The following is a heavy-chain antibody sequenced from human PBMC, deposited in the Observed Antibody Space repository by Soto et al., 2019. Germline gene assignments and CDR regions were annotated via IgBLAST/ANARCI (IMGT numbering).Heavy chain of an antibody. CDR2: IYYSGIT. V-gene: IGHV4-39*02. D-gene: IGHD4-17*01. Sequence: SETLSLTCTVSGGSISSSSYYWGWIGHPPGKGLEWIGSIYYSGITYYNPSLKSRVTISVDTSKNQFSLKLSSVTAADTAVYYCARDTVTTWYYYYGMDVWGQGTTVTVSS. CDR3: ARDTVTTWYYYYGMDV. J-gene: IGHJ6*02. CDR1: GGSISSSSYY.